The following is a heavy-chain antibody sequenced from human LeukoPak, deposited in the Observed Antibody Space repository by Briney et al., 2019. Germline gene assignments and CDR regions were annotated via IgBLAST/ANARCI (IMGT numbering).Heavy chain of an antibody. CDR3: VRDRRYDYVWGSYRYDY. D-gene: IGHD3-16*02. J-gene: IGHJ4*02. Sequence: SETLSLTCTVSGGSISSYYWSWIRQPPGKGLEWIGYIYYSGSTNYNPSLKSRVTISVDTSKNQFSLKLSSVTAADTAVYYCVRDRRYDYVWGSYRYDYWGQGTLVTVSS. CDR1: GGSISSYY. V-gene: IGHV4-59*01. CDR2: IYYSGST.